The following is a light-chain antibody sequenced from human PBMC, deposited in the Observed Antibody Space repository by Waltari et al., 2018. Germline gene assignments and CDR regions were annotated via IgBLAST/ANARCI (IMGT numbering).Light chain of an antibody. V-gene: IGKV3-15*01. CDR2: GAS. CDR1: QSVSSD. J-gene: IGKJ4*01. CDR3: QQYNNWPLT. Sequence: ESVMTQSPPTLSVPPGERATLPCRASQSVSSDLAWYQQKPGQAPRLLIYGASPRATGIPGRFSGSGSGTEFTLTISSLQSEDFAVYYCQQYNNWPLTFGGGTKVEI.